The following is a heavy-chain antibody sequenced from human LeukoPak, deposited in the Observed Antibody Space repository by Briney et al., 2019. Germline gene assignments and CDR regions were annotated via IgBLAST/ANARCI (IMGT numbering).Heavy chain of an antibody. CDR2: ISGSGGST. D-gene: IGHD1-20*01. CDR3: AKGYGRYNWNDEDGLLYYYGMDV. V-gene: IGHV3-23*01. Sequence: PGGSLRLSCAASGFTFSDYYMSWIRQAPGKGLEWVSAISGSGGSTYYADSVKGRFTISRDNSKNTLYLQMNSLRAEDTAVYYCAKGYGRYNWNDEDGLLYYYGMDVWGQGTTVTVSS. CDR1: GFTFSDYY. J-gene: IGHJ6*02.